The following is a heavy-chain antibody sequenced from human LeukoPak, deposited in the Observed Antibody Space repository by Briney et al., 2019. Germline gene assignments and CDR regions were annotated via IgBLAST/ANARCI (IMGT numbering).Heavy chain of an antibody. Sequence: SVKVSCKTSGGTFSNYAISRVRQAPGQGLEWVGGIIPILGTSNSAEKFQGRLTVTTDEFTGTAYMELSTLRSEDTAVYYCATDLADATYGFDIWGQGTMVTVSS. CDR3: ATDLADATYGFDI. D-gene: IGHD6-13*01. J-gene: IGHJ3*02. V-gene: IGHV1-69*05. CDR1: GGTFSNYA. CDR2: IIPILGTS.